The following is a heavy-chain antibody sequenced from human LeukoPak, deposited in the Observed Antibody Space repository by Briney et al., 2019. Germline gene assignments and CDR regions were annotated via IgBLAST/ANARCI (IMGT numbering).Heavy chain of an antibody. D-gene: IGHD4-23*01. V-gene: IGHV1-2*02. CDR2: IIPNSGGT. J-gene: IGHJ4*02. Sequence: GAQKVSCMTSGYTFTDYYMHWVRHAPGQGLERMGWIIPNSGGTNTAQKFQGAVTMTRDKSISTAYMELSRLRSDDTAVYYCARGDYGGNLAFDYWGQETLVTVSS. CDR3: ARGDYGGNLAFDY. CDR1: GYTFTDYY.